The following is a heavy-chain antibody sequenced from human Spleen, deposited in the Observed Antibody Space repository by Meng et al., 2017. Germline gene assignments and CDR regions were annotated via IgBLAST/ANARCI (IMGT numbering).Heavy chain of an antibody. CDR2: IWSNGNTK. CDR1: GFTFRNYG. CDR3: ATEPTAMFDY. Sequence: QVQLEESGGGVVQPGRSLRLSCAASGFTFRNYGMHWVRQAPDKGREWVAVIWSNGNTKDYADSVKGRFTISRDNSKNTLHLQMNGLRAEDTAVYYCATEPTAMFDYWGQGTLVTVSS. D-gene: IGHD5-18*01. V-gene: IGHV3-33*01. J-gene: IGHJ4*02.